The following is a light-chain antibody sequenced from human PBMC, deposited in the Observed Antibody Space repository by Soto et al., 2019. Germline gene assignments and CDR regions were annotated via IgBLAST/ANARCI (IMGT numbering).Light chain of an antibody. Sequence: QSVLTQPTSASGTPGQRVTISCSGSSSNIGSNYVYWYQQLPGTAPKLLIYRNNQRPSGVPDRISGSKSGTSASLAISGLLSEDEADYYGAACKDSRSGRYVFGTETKLTV. J-gene: IGLJ1*01. V-gene: IGLV1-47*01. CDR3: AACKDSRSGRYV. CDR1: SSNIGSNY. CDR2: RNN.